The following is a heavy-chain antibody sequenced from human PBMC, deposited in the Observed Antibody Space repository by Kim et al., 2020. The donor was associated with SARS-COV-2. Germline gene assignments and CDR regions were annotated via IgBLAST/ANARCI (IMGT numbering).Heavy chain of an antibody. CDR2: ISSNGGST. Sequence: GGSLRLSCSASGFTFSSYAMHWVRQAPGKGLEYVSAISSNGGSTYYADSVKGRFTISRDNSKNTLYLQMSSLRAEDTAVYYCVKQLGLWFGEFLFDYWGQGTLVTVSS. D-gene: IGHD3-10*01. J-gene: IGHJ4*02. V-gene: IGHV3-64D*06. CDR1: GFTFSSYA. CDR3: VKQLGLWFGEFLFDY.